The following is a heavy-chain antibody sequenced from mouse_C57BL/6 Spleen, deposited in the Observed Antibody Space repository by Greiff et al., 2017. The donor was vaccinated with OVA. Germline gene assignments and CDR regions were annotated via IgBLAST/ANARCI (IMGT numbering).Heavy chain of an antibody. CDR3: AREAYDGFYHWDFVV. CDR2: ISYDGSN. D-gene: IGHD2-3*01. V-gene: IGHV3-6*01. J-gene: IGHJ1*03. Sequence: EVKLQESGPGLVKPSQSLSLTCSVTGYSITSGYYWNWIRQFPGNKLEWMGYISYDGSNNYNQSLKNRISITRDQSKNQFFLKLNSVTTEYTATYYCAREAYDGFYHWDFVVWGTGPTVTVFS. CDR1: GYSITSGYY.